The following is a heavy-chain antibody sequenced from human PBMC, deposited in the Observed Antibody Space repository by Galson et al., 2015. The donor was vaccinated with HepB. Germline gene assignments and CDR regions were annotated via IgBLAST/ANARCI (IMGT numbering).Heavy chain of an antibody. CDR1: GYTFTSYY. CDR2: INPSGGST. D-gene: IGHD1-26*01. CDR3: AREGQGATRGVDY. Sequence: SVKVSCKASGYTFTSYYMHWVRQAPGQGLEWMGIINPSGGSTSYAQKLQGRVTMTRDTSTSTVYMELSSLRSEDTAVYYCAREGQGATRGVDYWGQGTLVTVSS. V-gene: IGHV1-46*04. J-gene: IGHJ4*02.